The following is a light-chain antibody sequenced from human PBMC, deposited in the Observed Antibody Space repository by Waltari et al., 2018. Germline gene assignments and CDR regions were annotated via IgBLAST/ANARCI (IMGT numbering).Light chain of an antibody. CDR3: QQYDNWLGT. Sequence: EIVMTQSPATLSVFPGERATLSCRASQSIRSSLAWYQHKPGQAPRLLIYGESTRATGIPARFSGSGSGTEFTLTISSLQSEDFAVYFCQQYDNWLGTFDQGTKVEIK. V-gene: IGKV3-15*01. J-gene: IGKJ1*01. CDR1: QSIRSS. CDR2: GES.